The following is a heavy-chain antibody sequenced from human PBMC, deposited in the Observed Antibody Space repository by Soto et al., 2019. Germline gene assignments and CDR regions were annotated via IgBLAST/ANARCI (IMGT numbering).Heavy chain of an antibody. Sequence: GESLNISCKGSGYSFTNYWIGWVLQMPGKGLEWMGIIYPGDSDTRDSPAFQGQVTISADKSISTAYLQWSSLKASDIAMYYCARLTRLNGMDVWGQGTTVTGSS. J-gene: IGHJ6*02. CDR2: IYPGDSDT. D-gene: IGHD1-1*01. V-gene: IGHV5-51*01. CDR1: GYSFTNYW. CDR3: ARLTRLNGMDV.